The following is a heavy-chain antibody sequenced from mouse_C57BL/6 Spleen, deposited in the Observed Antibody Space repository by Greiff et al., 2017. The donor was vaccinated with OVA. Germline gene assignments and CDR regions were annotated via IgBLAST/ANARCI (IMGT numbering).Heavy chain of an antibody. J-gene: IGHJ2*01. Sequence: VQLQQSGPELVKPGASVKISCKASGYSFTDYNMNWVKQSNGKSLEWIGVISPNYGTTSYTQTFKGKATLTVDQSSSTAYMQLNSLTSEDSAVYYGAILYYSNYRDYFDYWGQGTTLTVSS. CDR3: AILYYSNYRDYFDY. V-gene: IGHV1-39*01. D-gene: IGHD2-5*01. CDR2: ISPNYGTT. CDR1: GYSFTDYN.